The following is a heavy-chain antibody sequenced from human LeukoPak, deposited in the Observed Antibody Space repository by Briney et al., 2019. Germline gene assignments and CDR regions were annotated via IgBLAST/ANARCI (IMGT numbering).Heavy chain of an antibody. Sequence: ASVKVSCKVSGYTLTELSMHWVRQAPGKGLEWMGGFDPEDGETIYAQKFQGRVTITADESTSTAYMELSSLRSEDTAVYYCARGQWRGDILTGYTPKAMDVWGQGTTVTVSS. CDR2: FDPEDGET. V-gene: IGHV1-24*01. CDR1: GYTLTELS. J-gene: IGHJ6*02. CDR3: ARGQWRGDILTGYTPKAMDV. D-gene: IGHD3-9*01.